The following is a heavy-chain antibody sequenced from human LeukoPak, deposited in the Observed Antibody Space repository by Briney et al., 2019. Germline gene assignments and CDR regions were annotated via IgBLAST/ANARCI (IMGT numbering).Heavy chain of an antibody. Sequence: SGGSLRLSCAAXGFSISNYWMTWVRQAPGKGLEWVCNIKPDGSEKYYVDSVKGRLTVSRDNVKNSLYVQMNSLRAEDTAVYYCARHTMTSHALDIWGLGTMVTVSS. CDR2: IKPDGSEK. D-gene: IGHD3-22*01. J-gene: IGHJ3*02. CDR3: ARHTMTSHALDI. CDR1: GFSISNYW. V-gene: IGHV3-7*01.